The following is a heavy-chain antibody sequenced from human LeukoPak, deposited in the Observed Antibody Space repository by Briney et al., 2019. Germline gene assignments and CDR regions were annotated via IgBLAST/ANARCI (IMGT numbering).Heavy chain of an antibody. J-gene: IGHJ4*02. CDR2: TSGSGGST. CDR3: AKWVCSSTSCYSFDY. D-gene: IGHD2-2*02. CDR1: GFTFSSYA. Sequence: HTGGSLRLSCAASGFTFSSYAMSWVRQAPGKGLEWVSATSGSGGSTYYADSVKGRFTISRDNSKNTLYLQMNSLRAEDTAVYYCAKWVCSSTSCYSFDYWGQGTLVTVSS. V-gene: IGHV3-23*01.